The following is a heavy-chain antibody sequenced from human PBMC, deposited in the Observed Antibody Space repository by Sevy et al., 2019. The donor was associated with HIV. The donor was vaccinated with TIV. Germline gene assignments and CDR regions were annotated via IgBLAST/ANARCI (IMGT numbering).Heavy chain of an antibody. CDR3: ARSEWLRLDYFDY. CDR1: GFTFSSYW. Sequence: GGSLRLSCAASGFTFSSYWMSWVRQAPGKGLEWVANIKQDGCEKYYVDSVKGRFTISRDNAKNSLYLQMNSLRAEDTAVYYCARSEWLRLDYFDYWGQGTLVTVSS. CDR2: IKQDGCEK. J-gene: IGHJ4*02. V-gene: IGHV3-7*03. D-gene: IGHD5-12*01.